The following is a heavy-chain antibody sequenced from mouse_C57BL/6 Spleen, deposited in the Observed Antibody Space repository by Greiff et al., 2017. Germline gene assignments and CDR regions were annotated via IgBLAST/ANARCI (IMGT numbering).Heavy chain of an antibody. CDR2: INPNNGGT. CDR3: ATEELLQFYYYALDY. V-gene: IGHV1-26*01. Sequence: VQLQQSGPELVKPGASVKISCKASGYTFTDYYMNWVKQSHGKSLEWIGDINPNNGGTSYNQKFKGKATLTVDKSSSTAYMELRSLTSEDSAVYYCATEELLQFYYYALDYWGQGTSVTVSS. CDR1: GYTFTDYY. D-gene: IGHD2-12*01. J-gene: IGHJ4*01.